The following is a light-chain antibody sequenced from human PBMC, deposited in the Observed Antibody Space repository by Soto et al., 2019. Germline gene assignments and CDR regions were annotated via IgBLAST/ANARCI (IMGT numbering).Light chain of an antibody. CDR3: QQHRT. CDR2: GVS. V-gene: IGKV3-20*01. CDR1: QSVNSNY. Sequence: EIVMTQSPATLSVSPGERATLSCRASQSVNSNYLAWHQQKPGQAPRLLIYGVSSRATGIPDRFSGSGSGTDFTLTISRLEPEDFAVYFCQQHRTFGQGTKVDIK. J-gene: IGKJ1*01.